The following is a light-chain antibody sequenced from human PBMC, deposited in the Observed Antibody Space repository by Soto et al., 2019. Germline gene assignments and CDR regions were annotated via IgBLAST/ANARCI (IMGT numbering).Light chain of an antibody. V-gene: IGKV3-15*01. CDR3: QQYNNRPS. CDR2: DIS. J-gene: IGKJ5*01. CDR1: QTVSRN. Sequence: VMTQSPATLSLSPGERATLSCRASQTVSRNLAWYQQRPGQAPRLLIYDISNRATGVPARFIGSGSETEFTLTIRSLTSEDFAVYFCQQYNNRPSFCQGTRLEIK.